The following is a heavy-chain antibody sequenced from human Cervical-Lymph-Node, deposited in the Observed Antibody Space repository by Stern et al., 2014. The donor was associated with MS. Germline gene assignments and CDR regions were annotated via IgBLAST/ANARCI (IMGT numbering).Heavy chain of an antibody. J-gene: IGHJ4*02. V-gene: IGHV1-69*01. D-gene: IGHD3-3*01. CDR3: ARGSRYHDFWTSYYGHFEY. CDR1: GGTFSTHA. CDR2: IIPLFETP. Sequence: QVQLVQSGAEVKNPGSSVKVSCKVSGGTFSTHAINWVRQAPGQGLEWMGGIIPLFETPNYAQQFQGRVSIIADGPTSTVFMELSSLRSDDTAVYYCARGSRYHDFWTSYYGHFEYWGQGTLITVSS.